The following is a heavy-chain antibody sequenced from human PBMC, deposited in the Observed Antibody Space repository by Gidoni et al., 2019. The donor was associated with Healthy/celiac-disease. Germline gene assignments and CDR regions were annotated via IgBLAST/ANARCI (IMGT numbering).Heavy chain of an antibody. J-gene: IGHJ3*02. D-gene: IGHD2-21*02. CDR1: GFTFSSYA. V-gene: IGHV3-64*02. Sequence: EVQLVESGEGLVQPGGYLRLSCAASGFTFSSYAMHWVRQAPGKGLEYVSAISSNGGSTYYADSVKGRFTISRDNSKNTLYLQMGSLRAEDMAVYYCARGKEAYCGGDCYWGAFDIWGQGTMVTVSS. CDR3: ARGKEAYCGGDCYWGAFDI. CDR2: ISSNGGST.